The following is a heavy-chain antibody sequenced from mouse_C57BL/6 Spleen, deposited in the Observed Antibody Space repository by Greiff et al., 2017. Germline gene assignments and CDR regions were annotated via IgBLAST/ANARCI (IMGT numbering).Heavy chain of an antibody. CDR2: IDPSDSDT. CDR3: ARKSDDGYYGYAMDY. D-gene: IGHD2-3*01. Sequence: QVQLQQSGAELVMPGASVKLSCKASGYTFTSYWMHWVKQRPGQGLEWIGEIDPSDSDTNYNQKFKGKSTLTVDKSSSTAYMQLSSLTSEDSAVYYCARKSDDGYYGYAMDYWGQGTSVTVSS. J-gene: IGHJ4*01. CDR1: GYTFTSYW. V-gene: IGHV1-69*01.